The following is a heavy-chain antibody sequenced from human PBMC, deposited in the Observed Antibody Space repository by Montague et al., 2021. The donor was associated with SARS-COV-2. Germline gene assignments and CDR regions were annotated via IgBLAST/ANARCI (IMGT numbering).Heavy chain of an antibody. J-gene: IGHJ6*02. V-gene: IGHV4-4*07. CDR3: ARDHMTILFMVYYYSMDV. CDR1: GGSISSYY. Sequence: SETLSLTCTVSGGSISSYYWSWIRQPAGKGLEWIGRIYPSGSTKXNPSLKSRVTMSVDTSKNQFSLKLSSVTAADTAVYYCARDHMTILFMVYYYSMDVWGQGTTVTVSS. CDR2: IYPSGST. D-gene: IGHD4/OR15-4a*01.